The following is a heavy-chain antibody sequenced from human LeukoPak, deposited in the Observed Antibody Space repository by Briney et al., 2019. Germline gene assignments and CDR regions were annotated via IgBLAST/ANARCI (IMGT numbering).Heavy chain of an antibody. Sequence: ASVKVSCKASGYTFTSYDINWVRQATGQGLEWMGWMNPNSGNTGYAQKFQGRVTITRNTSISTAYMELSSLRSEDTAVYYCAKVYGGNSVEERGFDYWGQGTLVTVSS. D-gene: IGHD4-23*01. CDR1: GYTFTSYD. V-gene: IGHV1-8*03. J-gene: IGHJ4*02. CDR3: AKVYGGNSVEERGFDY. CDR2: MNPNSGNT.